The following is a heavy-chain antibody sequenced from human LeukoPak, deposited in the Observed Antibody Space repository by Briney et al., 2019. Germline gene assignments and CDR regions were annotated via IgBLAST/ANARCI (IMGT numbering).Heavy chain of an antibody. Sequence: GGSLRLSCAASGFTFSNYWMSWVRQAPGKGPEWAANIKQDGSEKYYVDSVKGRFTISRDNAKNSLYLQMNSLRAEDTAVYYCARLIVGAIDYWGQGTLVTVSS. CDR2: IKQDGSEK. D-gene: IGHD1-26*01. CDR1: GFTFSNYW. CDR3: ARLIVGAIDY. J-gene: IGHJ4*02. V-gene: IGHV3-7*01.